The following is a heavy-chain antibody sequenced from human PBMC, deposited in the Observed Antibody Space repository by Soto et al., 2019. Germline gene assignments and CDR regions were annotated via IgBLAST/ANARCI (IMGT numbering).Heavy chain of an antibody. CDR3: ARADYYLRPVLDV. CDR2: IIPILGIA. D-gene: IGHD1-26*01. Sequence: SVKVSCKASGGTFSSYTISWVRQAPGQGLEWMGRIIPILGIANYAQKFQGRVTITADKSTSTAYMELSSLRSEDTAVYYCARADYYLRPVLDVWGKGTTVTVSS. CDR1: GGTFSSYT. V-gene: IGHV1-69*02. J-gene: IGHJ6*04.